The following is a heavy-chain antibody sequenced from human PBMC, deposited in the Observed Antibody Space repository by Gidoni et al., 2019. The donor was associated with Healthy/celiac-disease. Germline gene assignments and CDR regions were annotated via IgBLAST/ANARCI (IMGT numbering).Heavy chain of an antibody. CDR3: AKDQGVRSSWYYFDY. V-gene: IGHV3-43*01. J-gene: IGHJ4*02. Sequence: EVQLVESGGVVVQPGGSLRLSCAASGFTFADYTMHWVRQAPGKGLEWVSLISWDGGSTYYADSVKGRFTISRDNSKNSLYLQMNSLRTEDTALYYCAKDQGVRSSWYYFDYWGQGTLVTVSS. CDR2: ISWDGGST. CDR1: GFTFADYT. D-gene: IGHD6-13*01.